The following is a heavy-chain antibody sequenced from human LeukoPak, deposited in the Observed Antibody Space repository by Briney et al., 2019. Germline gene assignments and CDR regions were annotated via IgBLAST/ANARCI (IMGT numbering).Heavy chain of an antibody. V-gene: IGHV3-66*01. J-gene: IGHJ4*02. Sequence: GGSLRLSCAASGFTVSDKYMSWVRQAPGKGLKWVSTIFSGGPTYYADSVKGRFTISRDSSKNTLHLQMNSLRDEDTAVYYCARISNVRAAFDYWGQGTLVTVSS. D-gene: IGHD3-10*01. CDR1: GFTVSDKY. CDR2: IFSGGPT. CDR3: ARISNVRAAFDY.